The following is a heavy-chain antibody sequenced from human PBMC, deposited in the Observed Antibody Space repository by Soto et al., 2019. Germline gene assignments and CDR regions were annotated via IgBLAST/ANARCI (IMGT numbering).Heavy chain of an antibody. Sequence: QVQLVESGGGVVQPGSSLRLSCAASGFIFSSYGMHWVRQAAGKGLEWVAVISNDGSNKFYADSVKGRFTISRDNFRNTLYLQMNSLRAEDTAVYYCAKEFHSWNYFDYWGQGTLVTVSS. D-gene: IGHD1-20*01. V-gene: IGHV3-30*18. CDR3: AKEFHSWNYFDY. J-gene: IGHJ4*02. CDR1: GFIFSSYG. CDR2: ISNDGSNK.